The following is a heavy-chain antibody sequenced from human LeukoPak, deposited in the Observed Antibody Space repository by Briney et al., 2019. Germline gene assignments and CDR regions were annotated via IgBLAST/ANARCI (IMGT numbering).Heavy chain of an antibody. CDR2: SYISGA. Sequence: SETLSLTCTVSDGSITSFYWSWIRQPAGKGLEWIGRSYISGANYNPSLKSRVTMSVVMSKNHFSLKLSSVTAADTAVYYCARGSNWFDLWGQGTLVTVSS. J-gene: IGHJ5*02. V-gene: IGHV4-4*07. CDR1: DGSITSFY. CDR3: ARGSNWFDL.